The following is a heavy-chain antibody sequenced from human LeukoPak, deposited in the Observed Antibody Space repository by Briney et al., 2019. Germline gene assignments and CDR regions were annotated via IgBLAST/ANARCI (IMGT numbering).Heavy chain of an antibody. Sequence: PGRSLRLSCAASGFTFDDYAMHWVRQAPGKGLKWVSGISWNGGSIGYADSVKGRITISRDNAKNSLYLQMNSLRAEDTALYYCAKSLSYFDWSPLNYWGQGTLVTVSS. D-gene: IGHD3-9*01. CDR2: ISWNGGSI. CDR1: GFTFDDYA. V-gene: IGHV3-9*01. J-gene: IGHJ4*02. CDR3: AKSLSYFDWSPLNY.